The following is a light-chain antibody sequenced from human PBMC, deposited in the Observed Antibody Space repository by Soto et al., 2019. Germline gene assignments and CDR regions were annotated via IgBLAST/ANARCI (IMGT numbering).Light chain of an antibody. CDR2: SNN. Sequence: QSALTQAPSASGTPGQRVTISCSGSSSNIGTNTVNWYQQLPGTAPKLLIYSNNQRPSGVPDRFSGSKSGTSASLAISGLQSEDEAHYYCAAWDDRLNEVFGTVTTVTVL. CDR3: AAWDDRLNEV. J-gene: IGLJ1*01. V-gene: IGLV1-44*01. CDR1: SSNIGTNT.